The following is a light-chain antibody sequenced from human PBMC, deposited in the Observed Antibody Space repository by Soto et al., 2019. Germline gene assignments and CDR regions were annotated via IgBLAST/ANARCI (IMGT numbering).Light chain of an antibody. CDR2: AAS. J-gene: IGKJ1*01. V-gene: IGKV1-39*01. CDR1: QSISTY. CDR3: QQSYSTLRWT. Sequence: DIQMTQSPSSLSASVGDRVTITCRASQSISTYLNWYQQKPGKAPKLLIYAASSLQTGVPSRFSGSGSGTDFTLTITSLQPEEFATYSCQQSYSTLRWTFGQGTKVEIK.